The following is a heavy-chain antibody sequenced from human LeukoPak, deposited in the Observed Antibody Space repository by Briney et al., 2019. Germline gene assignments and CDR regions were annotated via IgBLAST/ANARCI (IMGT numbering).Heavy chain of an antibody. V-gene: IGHV4-59*08. CDR3: ARHSEYQLLFFWFDP. D-gene: IGHD2-2*01. CDR2: IYYSGST. CDR1: GGSISSYY. Sequence: SETLSLTCTVSGGSISSYYWSWIRQPPGKGLEWIGYIYYSGSTNYNPSLKSRVTISVDTSKNQFSLKLSSVTAADTAVYYCARHSEYQLLFFWFDPWGQGTLVTVSS. J-gene: IGHJ5*02.